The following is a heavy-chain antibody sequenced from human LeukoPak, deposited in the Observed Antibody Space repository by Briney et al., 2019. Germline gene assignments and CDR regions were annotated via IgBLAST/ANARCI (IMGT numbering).Heavy chain of an antibody. CDR3: TRSPSLGGSYWGFDY. CDR1: GFTVSSNY. V-gene: IGHV3-74*01. Sequence: PGGSLRLSCAASGFTVSSNYMSWVRQAPGKGLVWVSRLSPDGSSSVYADSVKGRFTVSRDNAKNTLYLQMNSLRADDTAVYYCTRSPSLGGSYWGFDYWGQGTLVTVSS. D-gene: IGHD1-26*01. J-gene: IGHJ4*02. CDR2: LSPDGSSS.